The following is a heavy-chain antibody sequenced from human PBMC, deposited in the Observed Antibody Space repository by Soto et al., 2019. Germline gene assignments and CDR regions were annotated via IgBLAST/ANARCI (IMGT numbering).Heavy chain of an antibody. J-gene: IGHJ6*02. V-gene: IGHV1-69*06. CDR1: GGTFSSYA. CDR3: AREFLGYCTNGVCYTKYYYYYYGMDV. D-gene: IGHD2-8*01. CDR2: IIPIFGTA. Sequence: QVQLMQSGAEVKKPGSSVKVSCKASGGTFSSYAISWVRQAPGQGLEWMGGIIPIFGTANYAQKFQGRVTITADKSTSTAYMELSSLRSEDTAVYYCAREFLGYCTNGVCYTKYYYYYYGMDVWGQGTTVTVSS.